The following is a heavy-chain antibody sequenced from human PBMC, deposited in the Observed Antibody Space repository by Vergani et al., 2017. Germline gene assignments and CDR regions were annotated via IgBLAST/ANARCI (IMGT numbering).Heavy chain of an antibody. J-gene: IGHJ6*02. D-gene: IGHD2-21*01. CDR1: GFTFSSYA. Sequence: EVQLLESGGNLIQPGGSLRLSCGASGFTFSSYAMTWVRLAPGKGLQWVSAVSGSGGNTFYTDSMKGRFTISRDNSKDTLYLQMNSLRVEDKAIYYCAKARDPNCKSGNCYSYYYGVHPWGQGTPVTVSS. CDR3: AKARDPNCKSGNCYSYYYGVHP. V-gene: IGHV3-23*01. CDR2: VSGSGGNT.